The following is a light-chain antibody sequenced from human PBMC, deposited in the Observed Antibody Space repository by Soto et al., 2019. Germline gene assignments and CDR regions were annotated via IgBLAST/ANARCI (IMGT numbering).Light chain of an antibody. J-gene: IGKJ2*01. V-gene: IGKV1-5*03. CDR2: KAS. Sequence: DIQMTQSPSTLSASVGDRVTITCRASQIISSWLAWYQQKPGKTPKLLIHKASNLESGVPSRFSGSGSGTEFTPAITSLQPDDFATYYCQQYKNYPYTFGQGNKLEIK. CDR3: QQYKNYPYT. CDR1: QIISSW.